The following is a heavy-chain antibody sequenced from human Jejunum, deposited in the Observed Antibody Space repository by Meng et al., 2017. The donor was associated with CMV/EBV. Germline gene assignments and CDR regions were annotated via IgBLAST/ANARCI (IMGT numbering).Heavy chain of an antibody. J-gene: IGHJ4*02. CDR1: GYTFTSHY. D-gene: IGHD5-12*01. CDR3: ARDFGSGYYMLDY. Sequence: ASGYTFTSHYMHWVRQAPGQELEWMGTINPSGGSTSYAQKFQGRVTMTRDTSTSTVYMELSSLRSEDTAVYYCARDFGSGYYMLDYWGQGTLVTVSS. V-gene: IGHV1-46*01. CDR2: INPSGGST.